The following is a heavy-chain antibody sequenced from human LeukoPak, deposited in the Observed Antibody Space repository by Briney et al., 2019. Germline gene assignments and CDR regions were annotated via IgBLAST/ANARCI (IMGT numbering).Heavy chain of an antibody. Sequence: HPGGSLRLSCAASGFTVSSNYMSWVRQAPGKGLEWVSVIYSGGSTYYADSVKGRFTVSRDNSKNTLYLQMNSLRAEDTAVYYCARVGEWELLYFDYWGQGTLVTVSS. CDR1: GFTVSSNY. V-gene: IGHV3-53*01. CDR2: IYSGGST. J-gene: IGHJ4*02. CDR3: ARVGEWELLYFDY. D-gene: IGHD1-26*01.